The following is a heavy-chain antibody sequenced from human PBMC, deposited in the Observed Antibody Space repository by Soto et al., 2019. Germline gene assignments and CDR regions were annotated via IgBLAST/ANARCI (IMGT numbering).Heavy chain of an antibody. Sequence: PSETLSLTCTVSGGSISSYYWSWIRQPPGKGLEWIGYIYYSGSTNYNPSLKSRVTISVDTSKNQFSLKLSPVTAADTAVYYCARDSDSSGYSTWWYFDLWGRGTLVTVSS. CDR3: ARDSDSSGYSTWWYFDL. J-gene: IGHJ2*01. V-gene: IGHV4-59*01. CDR2: IYYSGST. CDR1: GGSISSYY. D-gene: IGHD3-22*01.